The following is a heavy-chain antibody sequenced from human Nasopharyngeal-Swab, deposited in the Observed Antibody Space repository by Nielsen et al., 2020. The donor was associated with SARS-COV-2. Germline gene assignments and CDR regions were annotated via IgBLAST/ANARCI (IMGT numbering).Heavy chain of an antibody. Sequence: SGPTLVKPTQTLTLTCTFSGFSLSTSGVGVGWIRQPPGKALEWLALIYWDDDKSYSPSLKSRLTITKDTSKNQVVLTMTNMDPVDTATYYCAHRTSVSFRFSFDYWGQGTLVTVSS. CDR2: IYWDDDK. V-gene: IGHV2-5*02. CDR1: GFSLSTSGVG. D-gene: IGHD3-16*01. CDR3: AHRTSVSFRFSFDY. J-gene: IGHJ4*02.